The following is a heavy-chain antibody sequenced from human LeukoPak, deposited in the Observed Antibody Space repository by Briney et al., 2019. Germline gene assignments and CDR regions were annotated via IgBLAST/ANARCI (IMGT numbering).Heavy chain of an antibody. J-gene: IGHJ5*02. CDR1: GFTFDDYA. Sequence: GGSLRLSCAASGFTFDDYAMHWVRQAPGKGLEWVSGISWNSGSIGYADSVKGRFTISRDNAKNSLYLQMNSLRAEDTALYYCARRYDSSGYFKGYDPWGQGTLVTVSS. V-gene: IGHV3-9*01. D-gene: IGHD3-22*01. CDR2: ISWNSGSI. CDR3: ARRYDSSGYFKGYDP.